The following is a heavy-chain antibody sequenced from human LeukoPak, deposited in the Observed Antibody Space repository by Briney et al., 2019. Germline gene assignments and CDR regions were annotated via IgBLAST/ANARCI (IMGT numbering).Heavy chain of an antibody. CDR3: TRGMDHINYAWFDP. D-gene: IGHD4-11*01. Sequence: GGSLRLSCAASGFSFSDFGMGWVRQAPGKRLEWVSSIFGSRDSISYANSVKGRFTISRDNAENSLHLQMDSLRVEDTAVYYCTRGMDHINYAWFDPWGQGTLVIVSS. CDR2: IFGSRDSI. V-gene: IGHV3-21*06. J-gene: IGHJ5*02. CDR1: GFSFSDFG.